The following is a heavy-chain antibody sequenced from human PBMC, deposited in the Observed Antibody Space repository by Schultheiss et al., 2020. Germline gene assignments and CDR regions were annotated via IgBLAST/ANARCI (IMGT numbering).Heavy chain of an antibody. CDR2: IYDSGST. Sequence: SETLSLTCTVSGGSISSYYWSWIRQPPGKGLEWIGYIYDSGSTYYNPSLKSRLIILVDTSKNQISLKLSSVTAADTAVYYCARGIQYQSYGVDVWGQGTTVTVSS. CDR3: ARGIQYQSYGVDV. D-gene: IGHD2-2*01. CDR1: GGSISSYY. V-gene: IGHV4-59*12. J-gene: IGHJ6*02.